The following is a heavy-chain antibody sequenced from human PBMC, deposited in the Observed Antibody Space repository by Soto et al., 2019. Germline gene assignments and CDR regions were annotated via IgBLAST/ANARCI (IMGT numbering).Heavy chain of an antibody. CDR2: ISYDGSNK. V-gene: IGHV3-30-3*01. CDR3: ARDLISGDNIAARPGGDYYYGMDV. J-gene: IGHJ6*02. Sequence: GGSLRLSCAASGFTFSSYAMHWVRQAPGKGLEWVAVISYDGSNKYYADSVKGRFTISRDNSKNRLYLQMNSLRAEDTAVYYCARDLISGDNIAARPGGDYYYGMDVWGQGTTVTVSS. CDR1: GFTFSSYA. D-gene: IGHD6-6*01.